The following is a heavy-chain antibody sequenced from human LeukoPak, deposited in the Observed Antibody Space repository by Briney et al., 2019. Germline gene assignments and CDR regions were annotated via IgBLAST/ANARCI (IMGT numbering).Heavy chain of an antibody. CDR2: INAGNGNT. Sequence: ASVKVSCKASGYTFTSYAMHWVRQAPGQRLEWMGWINAGNGNTKYSQKFQGRVTITRDTSASTAYMELSSLRSEDTAVYYCARGGGYQITPFDYWGQGTLVTVSS. CDR3: ARGGGYQITPFDY. CDR1: GYTFTSYA. V-gene: IGHV1-3*01. D-gene: IGHD2-2*01. J-gene: IGHJ4*02.